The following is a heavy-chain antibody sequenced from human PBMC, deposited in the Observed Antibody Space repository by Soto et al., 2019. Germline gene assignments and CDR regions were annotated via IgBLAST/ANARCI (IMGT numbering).Heavy chain of an antibody. D-gene: IGHD5-12*01. CDR2: IDHSGTTI. CDR3: ARGHIVATILDY. CDR1: GFIFSNYE. V-gene: IGHV3-48*03. J-gene: IGHJ4*02. Sequence: XGSLILSCAASGFIFSNYEMSWVRQAPGKGLEWVSYIDHSGTTIYYADSVKGRFTISRDNAKNSLYLQMSSLRVEDTAVYYCARGHIVATILDYWGQGTLVTVSS.